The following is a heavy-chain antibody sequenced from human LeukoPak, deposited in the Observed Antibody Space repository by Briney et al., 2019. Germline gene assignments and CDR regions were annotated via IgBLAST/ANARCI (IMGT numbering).Heavy chain of an antibody. V-gene: IGHV1-2*02. Sequence: ASVKVSCKASGYTFTGYYMHWVRQAPGQGLEWMGWINPNSGGTNYAQKFQGRVTMTRDTSISTAYMELSRLRSDDTAVYYCARGYYGSGSYYTPRRYYYYYMDVWGKGTTVTVSS. J-gene: IGHJ6*03. D-gene: IGHD3-10*01. CDR3: ARGYYGSGSYYTPRRYYYYYMDV. CDR1: GYTFTGYY. CDR2: INPNSGGT.